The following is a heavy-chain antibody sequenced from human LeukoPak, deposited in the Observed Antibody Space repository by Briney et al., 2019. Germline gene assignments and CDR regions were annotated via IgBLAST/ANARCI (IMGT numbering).Heavy chain of an antibody. V-gene: IGHV4-39*01. CDR2: IYYSGST. Sequence: PSETLSLTCTVSGGSISSSSYYWGWIRQPPGKGLEWIGSIYYSGSTYYNPSLKSRVTISVDTSKNQFSLKLSSVTAADTAVYYCARLAIFGVVTGAFDIWGQGTMVTVSS. CDR3: ARLAIFGVVTGAFDI. CDR1: GGSISSSSYY. D-gene: IGHD3-3*01. J-gene: IGHJ3*02.